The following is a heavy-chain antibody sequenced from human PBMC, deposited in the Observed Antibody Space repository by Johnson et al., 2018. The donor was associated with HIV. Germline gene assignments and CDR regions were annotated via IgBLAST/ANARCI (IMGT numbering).Heavy chain of an antibody. J-gene: IGHJ3*02. CDR1: GFTFDDYA. D-gene: IGHD6-13*01. CDR2: ISWNSGSI. Sequence: VQLVESGGGLVQPGRSLRLSCTASGFTFDDYAMHWVRLAPGKGLEWVSGISWNSGSIAYADSVKGRFTTSRDNAKNSLYLQVKGLRAEDTALYLCAKDNGIAGTSGDAFDIWGQGTMVTVSS. CDR3: AKDNGIAGTSGDAFDI. V-gene: IGHV3-9*01.